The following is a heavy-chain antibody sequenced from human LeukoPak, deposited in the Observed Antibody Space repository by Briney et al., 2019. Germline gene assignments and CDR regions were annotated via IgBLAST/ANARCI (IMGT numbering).Heavy chain of an antibody. CDR3: ARAEDGYQIDY. J-gene: IGHJ4*02. CDR1: GGSISGSSFF. Sequence: SETLSLTCSVSGGSISGSSFFWGWIRQPPGNGLEWIGSIFNSGSTHYSPSLKSRVTMTVDTSKNQFSLKLSSVTAADTAVYYCARAEDGYQIDYWGQGTLVTVSS. V-gene: IGHV4-39*07. D-gene: IGHD5-24*01. CDR2: IFNSGST.